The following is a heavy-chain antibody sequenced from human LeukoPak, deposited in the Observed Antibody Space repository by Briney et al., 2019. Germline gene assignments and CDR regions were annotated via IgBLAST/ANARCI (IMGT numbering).Heavy chain of an antibody. CDR1: GFTYSSYA. J-gene: IGHJ6*02. D-gene: IGHD3-22*01. CDR3: ASSWDYYDSSGYYYYYYGMDV. V-gene: IGHV3-23*01. Sequence: GGSLRLSCAASGFTYSSYAMSWVRQAPGKGLEWVSAISGSGGSTYYADSVKGRFTISRDNSKNTLYLQMGSLRAEDMAVYYCASSWDYYDSSGYYYYYYGMDVWGQGTTVTVSS. CDR2: ISGSGGST.